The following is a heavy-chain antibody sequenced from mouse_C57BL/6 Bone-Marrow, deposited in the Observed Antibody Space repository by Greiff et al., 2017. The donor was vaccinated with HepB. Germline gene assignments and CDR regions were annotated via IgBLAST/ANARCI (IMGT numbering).Heavy chain of an antibody. CDR2: IWGVGST. V-gene: IGHV2-6*01. CDR1: GFSLTSYG. J-gene: IGHJ3*01. Sequence: VKLVESGPGLVAPSQRLSITCTVSGFSLTSYGVDWVRQSPGKGLEWLGVIWGVGSTNYNSALKSRLSISKDNSKSQVFLKMNSLQTDDTAMYYCASGRYYGSSYEGFAYWGQGTLVTVSA. D-gene: IGHD1-1*01. CDR3: ASGRYYGSSYEGFAY.